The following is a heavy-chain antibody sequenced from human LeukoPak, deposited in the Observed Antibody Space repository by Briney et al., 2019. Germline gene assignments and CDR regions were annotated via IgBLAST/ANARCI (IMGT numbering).Heavy chain of an antibody. Sequence: GGSLRLSCAASGFSFSDYGMHWVRQAPGKGLEWVAFIRKDGINTNYVDSVKGRFTISRDTSNKMVYLQMNSLRTEDMAVYYCAKDRAGNSWNFDYWGQGTLVAVSS. CDR1: GFSFSDYG. D-gene: IGHD6-13*01. CDR3: AKDRAGNSWNFDY. CDR2: IRKDGINT. V-gene: IGHV3-30*02. J-gene: IGHJ4*02.